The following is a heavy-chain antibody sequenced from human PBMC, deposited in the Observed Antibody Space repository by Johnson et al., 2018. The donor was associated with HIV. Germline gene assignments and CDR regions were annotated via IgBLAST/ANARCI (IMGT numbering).Heavy chain of an antibody. J-gene: IGHJ3*02. CDR3: ARGRDSSGDGGAFDI. V-gene: IGHV3-23*04. CDR1: GFTFSSYA. CDR2: IIGSGGST. Sequence: VQLVESGGGLVQPGGSLRLSCAASGFTFSSYAMSWVRQAPGKGLEWVSAIIGSGGSTYYLDSLTGRFTISRDNAKNSLFLQMNSLRADDTALYYCARGRDSSGDGGAFDIWGQGTMVTVSS. D-gene: IGHD1-26*01.